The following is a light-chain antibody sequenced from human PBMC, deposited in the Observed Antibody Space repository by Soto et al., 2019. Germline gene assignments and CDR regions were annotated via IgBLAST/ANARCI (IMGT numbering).Light chain of an antibody. Sequence: QSVLTQPASVSGSPGQSITISCTGTSSDVGSYDLVSWYQQHPGKAPKLMIYDVTKRPSGVSNRFSGSKSGNTASLTISGLQADDEADYYCCSYAGSLTYVFGPGSKLTVL. CDR3: CSYAGSLTYV. CDR2: DVT. J-gene: IGLJ1*01. CDR1: SSDVGSYDL. V-gene: IGLV2-23*02.